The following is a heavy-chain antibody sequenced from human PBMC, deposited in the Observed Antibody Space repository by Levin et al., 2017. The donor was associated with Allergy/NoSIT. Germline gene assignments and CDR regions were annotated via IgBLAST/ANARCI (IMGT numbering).Heavy chain of an antibody. V-gene: IGHV4-61*02. CDR3: ARGLGSSWYRDAYDI. CDR2: IYTSGST. CDR1: GGSISSGRYY. J-gene: IGHJ3*02. Sequence: SCTVSGGSISSGRYYWSWIRQPAGKGLEWIGRIYTSGSTSYNPSLESRVTISVDTSKNQFSLKLTSVTAADTAVYFCARGLGSSWYRDAYDIWGQGTMVTVSS. D-gene: IGHD6-13*01.